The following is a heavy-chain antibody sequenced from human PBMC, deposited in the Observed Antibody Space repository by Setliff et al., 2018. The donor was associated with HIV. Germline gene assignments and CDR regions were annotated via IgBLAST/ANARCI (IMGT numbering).Heavy chain of an antibody. CDR2: MNPNSGNT. CDR1: GYTFIRYD. Sequence: ASVKVSCKASGYTFIRYDINWVRQATGQGLEWMGWMNPNSGNTGYAQKFQGRVTITRNTSTSTAYMELSSLSAEDAAVYFCARDGHLYGQPFDYWGQGALVTVSS. V-gene: IGHV1-8*03. CDR3: ARDGHLYGQPFDY. J-gene: IGHJ4*02. D-gene: IGHD3-10*01.